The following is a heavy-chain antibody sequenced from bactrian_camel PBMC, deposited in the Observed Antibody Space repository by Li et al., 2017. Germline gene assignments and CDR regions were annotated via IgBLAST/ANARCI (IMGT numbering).Heavy chain of an antibody. CDR2: IRPGGLTT. Sequence: HVQLVESGGGSVQAGGSLRLSCTTSPYGHKTNCVAWYRQAPGKEREGVASIRPGGLTTFYASSVRDRFSISLDTTKNTVFLQMDGLKPEDTGKYYCAADQLYGGSCRDAVDFAYRGQGTQVTVS. CDR3: AADQLYGGSCRDAVDFAY. V-gene: IGHV3S53*01. D-gene: IGHD6*01. J-gene: IGHJ6*01. CDR1: PYGHKTNC.